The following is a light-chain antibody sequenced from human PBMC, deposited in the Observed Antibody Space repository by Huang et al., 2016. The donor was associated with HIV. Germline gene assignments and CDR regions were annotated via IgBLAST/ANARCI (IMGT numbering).Light chain of an antibody. J-gene: IGKJ2*01. CDR2: AAS. V-gene: IGKV1-39*01. Sequence: DIQLTQSPSSLSASVGDRVTLTCRASQSISSYLNWYQQRPGKAPKLLIYAASTLQSGVRSRFSGSGSETDFTLTISSLQPEDFAAYYCQQSYSSPRTFGQGTNLEIK. CDR3: QQSYSSPRT. CDR1: QSISSY.